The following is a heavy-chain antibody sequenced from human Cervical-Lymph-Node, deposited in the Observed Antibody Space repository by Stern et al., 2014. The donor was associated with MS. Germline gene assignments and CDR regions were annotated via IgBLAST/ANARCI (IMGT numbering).Heavy chain of an antibody. D-gene: IGHD3-22*01. CDR1: GVSISSGGYY. V-gene: IGHV4-31*03. J-gene: IGHJ4*02. Sequence: QVQLQESGPGLMKPSQTLSLTCTVSGVSISSGGYYWSWIRQHPGKGLEWIGYIYNTGTTYYNPSLRSRLSMSVDTSKNHFSLKLNSVTAADTAVFYCARGGDSRGFDYWGQGTLVTVSS. CDR2: IYNTGTT. CDR3: ARGGDSRGFDY.